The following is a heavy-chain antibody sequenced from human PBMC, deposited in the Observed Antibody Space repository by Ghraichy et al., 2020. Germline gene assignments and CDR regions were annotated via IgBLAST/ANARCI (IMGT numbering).Heavy chain of an antibody. V-gene: IGHV3-64D*08. J-gene: IGHJ4*02. CDR2: ISGLGDNT. Sequence: GGSLRLSCSASGFNFNRNALYWVRQAPGKGLEYVSGISGLGDNTHYADSVKDRFTISRDNSKNVLYLQMSSLTMEDTAVYYCASGPLRHFVWPNRHYFDYWGQGVLVTGSS. CDR3: ASGPLRHFVWPNRHYFDY. CDR1: GFNFNRNA. D-gene: IGHD3-9*01.